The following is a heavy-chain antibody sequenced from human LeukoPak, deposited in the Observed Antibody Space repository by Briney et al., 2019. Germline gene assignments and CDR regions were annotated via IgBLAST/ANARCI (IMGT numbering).Heavy chain of an antibody. CDR1: GFTFSSYA. D-gene: IGHD3-9*01. V-gene: IGHV3-23*01. J-gene: IGHJ3*02. CDR2: ISGSGGST. Sequence: GGSLRLSCAASGFTFSSYAMSWVRQAPGKGLEWVAAISGSGGSTYYADSVKGRFTISRDNSKNTLYLEMNSLRPEDTAFYYCAKDSRPISSYAFDIWGQGTMVTVSS. CDR3: AKDSRPISSYAFDI.